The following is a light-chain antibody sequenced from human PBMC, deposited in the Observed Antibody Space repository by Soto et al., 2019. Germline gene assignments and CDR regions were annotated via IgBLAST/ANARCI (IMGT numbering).Light chain of an antibody. CDR2: FAS. CDR1: QCVSNK. CDR3: QQYNKWPLN. J-gene: IGKJ4*01. Sequence: EIVMTQSPATLSVSPGEKATLSCRASQCVSNKLAWYQQKPGQAPRLLIYFASTRDTGIPARFSGSGSGTEFSLTISSLQSEDFAVYYCQQYNKWPLNFGGGTKVETK. V-gene: IGKV3-15*01.